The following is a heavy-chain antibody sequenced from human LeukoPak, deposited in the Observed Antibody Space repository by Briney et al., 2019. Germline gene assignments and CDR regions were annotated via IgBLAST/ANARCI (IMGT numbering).Heavy chain of an antibody. CDR3: ARDSTPGYNWNYFDF. D-gene: IGHD1-20*01. CDR2: ISSSGSTI. J-gene: IGHJ4*02. Sequence: GGSLRLSCAASGFTFSDSYMSWILQAPGKGLEWVSYISSSGSTIYYADSVKGRFTISRDNAKNSLYLQMNSLRAEDTAVYYCARDSTPGYNWNYFDFWGQGTLVTVSS. V-gene: IGHV3-11*01. CDR1: GFTFSDSY.